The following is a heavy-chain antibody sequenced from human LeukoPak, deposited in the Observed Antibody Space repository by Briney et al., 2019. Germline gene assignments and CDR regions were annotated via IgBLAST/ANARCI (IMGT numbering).Heavy chain of an antibody. CDR2: ISYDGSNK. D-gene: IGHD1-26*01. CDR1: GFTFSSYG. J-gene: IGHJ4*02. CDR3: AKFGYSGSYYSDY. V-gene: IGHV3-30*18. Sequence: GRSLRLSCAASGFTFSSYGMHWVRQAPGKGLEWVAVISYDGSNKYYADSVKGRFTISRDNSKNTLYLQMNSLRAEDTAVYYCAKFGYSGSYYSDYWGQGTLVTVSS.